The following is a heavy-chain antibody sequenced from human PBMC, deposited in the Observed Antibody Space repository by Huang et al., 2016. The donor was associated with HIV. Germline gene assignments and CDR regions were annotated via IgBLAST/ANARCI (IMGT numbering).Heavy chain of an antibody. J-gene: IGHJ4*02. CDR1: GYTFTTYA. Sequence: QVQLVQSGSELKKPGASVRVSCKASGYTFTTYAINWVRQAPGQGLEWMGWINTNTGNPTYAQGFTGRFVFSLDTSVSTEYLQISSLKTEDTAVYYCARNSYNWNDISFDYWGQGTLVTVSS. V-gene: IGHV7-4-1*02. D-gene: IGHD1-20*01. CDR2: INTNTGNP. CDR3: ARNSYNWNDISFDY.